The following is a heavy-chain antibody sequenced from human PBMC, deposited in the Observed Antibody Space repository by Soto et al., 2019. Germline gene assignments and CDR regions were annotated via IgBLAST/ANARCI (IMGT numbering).Heavy chain of an antibody. Sequence: SETLSLTCSVSGGSINSSSYFWGWVRQPPGKGLEWIGSIYYSGSTHYNPSLRSRVTISVDTSKNQFSLKLSSVTAADTAVFYCARHYSSGSRNCFDPWRQRTLVTVSS. CDR2: IYYSGST. D-gene: IGHD6-19*01. CDR3: ARHYSSGSRNCFDP. J-gene: IGHJ5*02. CDR1: GGSINSSSYF. V-gene: IGHV4-39*01.